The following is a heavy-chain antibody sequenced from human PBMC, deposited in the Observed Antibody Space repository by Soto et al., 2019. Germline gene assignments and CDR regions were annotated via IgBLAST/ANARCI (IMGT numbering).Heavy chain of an antibody. D-gene: IGHD2-2*01. CDR1: GGSISSGGYS. Sequence: QLQLQESGSGLVKPSQTLSLTCAVSGGSISSGGYSWSWIRQPPGKGLEWIGYIYHSGSTYYNPSLKSRVTISVDRSKNQFTLKLISVTAADTAVYYCAREGPAAKGSWFDPWGQGTLVTVSS. J-gene: IGHJ5*02. CDR3: AREGPAAKGSWFDP. CDR2: IYHSGST. V-gene: IGHV4-30-2*01.